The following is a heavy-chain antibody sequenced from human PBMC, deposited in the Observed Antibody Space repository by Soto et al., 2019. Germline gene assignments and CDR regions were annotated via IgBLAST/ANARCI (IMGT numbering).Heavy chain of an antibody. CDR3: ARTMARCSGGSCYSGFDY. CDR2: IIPILGIA. Sequence: QVQLVQSGAEVKKPGSSVKVSCKASGGTFSSYTISWVRQAPGQGLEWMGRIIPILGIANYAQKFQGRVTITADXXTXAXXMELSSLRCEDTAVYYCARTMARCSGGSCYSGFDYWGQGTLVTVSS. J-gene: IGHJ4*02. D-gene: IGHD2-15*01. V-gene: IGHV1-69*02. CDR1: GGTFSSYT.